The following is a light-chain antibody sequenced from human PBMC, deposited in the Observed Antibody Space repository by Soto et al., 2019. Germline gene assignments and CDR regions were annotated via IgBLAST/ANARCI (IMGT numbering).Light chain of an antibody. J-gene: IGKJ5*01. V-gene: IGKV3-11*01. CDR2: DAS. CDR3: HQRSNWPPIT. Sequence: EIVLTQSPPTLSLSPGERATLSCRASQSVSSYLAWYQQKPGQAPRLLIYDASSRATGIPARFSGSGSGTDFTLTISSLEPEDFAVYYCHQRSNWPPITFGQGTRLEIK. CDR1: QSVSSY.